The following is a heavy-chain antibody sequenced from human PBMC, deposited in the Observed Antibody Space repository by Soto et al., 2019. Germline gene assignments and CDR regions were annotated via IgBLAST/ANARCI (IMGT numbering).Heavy chain of an antibody. CDR2: IIPLLDVT. D-gene: IGHD5-12*01. V-gene: IGHV1-69*08. Sequence: QVHLVQSGAEVKKPGSSVKVSCKASGGAFTNDIITWVRQAPGQGLEWMGRIIPLLDVTNYAQKFQGRVTITAAKSTSTAYMELNSLIYEDTAVYYCARDSPMGSTFSGYDGIDYWGQGTLVTVSS. CDR1: GGAFTNDI. CDR3: ARDSPMGSTFSGYDGIDY. J-gene: IGHJ4*02.